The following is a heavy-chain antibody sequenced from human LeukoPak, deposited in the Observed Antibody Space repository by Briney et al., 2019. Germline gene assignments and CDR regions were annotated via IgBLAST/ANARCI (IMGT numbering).Heavy chain of an antibody. D-gene: IGHD3-3*01. Sequence: PSQTLSLTCTVSGGSISSGGYYWSWIRQHPGKGLEWIGYIYYSGSTYYNPSLKSRVTISVDTSKNQFSLKLSSVTAADTAVYYCARGGLGDFWSGYYSGNYYYYYGMDVWGQGTTVTVSS. CDR3: ARGGLGDFWSGYYSGNYYYYYGMDV. CDR1: GGSISSGGYY. CDR2: IYYSGST. V-gene: IGHV4-31*03. J-gene: IGHJ6*02.